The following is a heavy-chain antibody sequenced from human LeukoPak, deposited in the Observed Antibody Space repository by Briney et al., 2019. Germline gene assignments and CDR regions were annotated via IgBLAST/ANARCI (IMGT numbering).Heavy chain of an antibody. D-gene: IGHD2-15*01. J-gene: IGHJ4*02. CDR3: AKEALLAATYYFDY. V-gene: IGHV3-23*01. CDR2: ISGSGGTT. Sequence: GGSLRLSCAASGFTFSSYAMSWVRQAPGKELEWVSAISGSGGTTFYADSVKGRFTISRDNSKTTLYLQMNSLRADDTAVYYCAKEALLAATYYFDYWGQGTLVTVSS. CDR1: GFTFSSYA.